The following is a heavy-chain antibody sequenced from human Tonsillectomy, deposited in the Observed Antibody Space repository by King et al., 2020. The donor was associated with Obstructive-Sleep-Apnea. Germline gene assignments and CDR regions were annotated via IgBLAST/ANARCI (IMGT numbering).Heavy chain of an antibody. V-gene: IGHV4-59*08. CDR2: IYYSGST. D-gene: IGHD3-3*01. CDR1: GGSISSYY. CDR3: ARHRSFWSEVVFDI. Sequence: QLQESGPGLVKPSETLSLTCSVSGGSISSYYWSWIRQPPGKGLEWIGYIYYSGSTDYNPSLRSRVTISVDTSKNQFSLRLGSVTAADTAVYYCARHRSFWSEVVFDIWGQGTMVTVSS. J-gene: IGHJ3*02.